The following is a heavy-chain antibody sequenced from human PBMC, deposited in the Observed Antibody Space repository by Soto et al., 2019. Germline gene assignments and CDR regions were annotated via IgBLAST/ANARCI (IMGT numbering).Heavy chain of an antibody. J-gene: IGHJ4*02. V-gene: IGHV4-31*03. CDR3: ARGRVGATTDYFDY. Sequence: LSLTCSVSGGSISRGGYYWSWIRQHPGRGLEWIGYIYYSGNTYYNPSLKSRVTISVDTSKNQFSLRLSAVTAADTAVYYCARGRVGATTDYFDYWGQGTLVTVSS. CDR1: GGSISRGGYY. CDR2: IYYSGNT. D-gene: IGHD1-26*01.